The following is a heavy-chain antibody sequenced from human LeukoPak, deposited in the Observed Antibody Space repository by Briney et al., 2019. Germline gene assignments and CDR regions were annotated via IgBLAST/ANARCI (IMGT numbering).Heavy chain of an antibody. D-gene: IGHD6-13*01. Sequence: GGSLRLSCAASGFTFSSYWMHWVRQAPGKGLVWVSRINTDGSSTSYADSVKGRFTISRDNAKNTLCLQMNSLRAEDTAVYYCARGGEGIAAAVSYFDYWGQGTLVTVSS. CDR3: ARGGEGIAAAVSYFDY. CDR2: INTDGSST. J-gene: IGHJ4*02. CDR1: GFTFSSYW. V-gene: IGHV3-74*01.